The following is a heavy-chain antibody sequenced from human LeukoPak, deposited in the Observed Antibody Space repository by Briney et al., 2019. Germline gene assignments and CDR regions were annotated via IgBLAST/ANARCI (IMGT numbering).Heavy chain of an antibody. CDR3: ARGVYDILTGYRDAFDI. D-gene: IGHD3-9*01. CDR1: GGSISSSSYY. Sequence: SETLSLTCTVSGGSISSSSYYWGWIRQPPGKGLEWIGSIYYSGSTYYNPSLKSRVTISVDTSKNQFSLKLSSVTAADTAVYYCARGVYDILTGYRDAFDIWGQGTMVTVSS. V-gene: IGHV4-39*07. J-gene: IGHJ3*02. CDR2: IYYSGST.